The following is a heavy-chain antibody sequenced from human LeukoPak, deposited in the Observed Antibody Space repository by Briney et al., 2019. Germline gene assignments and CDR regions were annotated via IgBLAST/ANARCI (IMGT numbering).Heavy chain of an antibody. D-gene: IGHD2-2*01. CDR2: MNPNSGNT. Sequence: ASVKVSCKASGYTFTSYDINWVRQATGQGLEWMGWMNPNSGNTGYAQKFQGRVTITRNTSISTAYMELSSLRSEDTAVYYCARLGYCSRTSCYDYWGQGTLVTVSS. J-gene: IGHJ4*02. CDR1: GYTFTSYD. V-gene: IGHV1-8*03. CDR3: ARLGYCSRTSCYDY.